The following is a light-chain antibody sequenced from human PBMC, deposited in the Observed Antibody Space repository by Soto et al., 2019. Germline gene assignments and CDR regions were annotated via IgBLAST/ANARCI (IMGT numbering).Light chain of an antibody. J-gene: IGKJ2*01. V-gene: IGKV3-20*01. Sequence: EIVLTQSPGTLSLSPGERATLSCRASHSVSSSSYLAWYQQKPGQAPRLLIYGASSRATGIPDRFSGSGSGTDFTLTISRLEPEDFAVYYCHQYGSSPSYTFGQGTKLEIK. CDR1: HSVSSSSY. CDR3: HQYGSSPSYT. CDR2: GAS.